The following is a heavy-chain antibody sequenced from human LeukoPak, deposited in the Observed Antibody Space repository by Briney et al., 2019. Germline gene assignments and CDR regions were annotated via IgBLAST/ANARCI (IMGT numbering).Heavy chain of an antibody. D-gene: IGHD3-10*01. CDR1: GYTFTSYG. CDR2: ISAYNGNT. J-gene: IGHJ4*02. V-gene: IGHV1-18*01. CDR3: ARDLNTWYYYGSGSYSPFDY. Sequence: ASVKVSCKASGYTFTSYGISWVRQAPGQGLEWTGWISAYNGNTNYAQKLQGRVTMTTDTSTSTAYMELRSLRSDDTAVYYCARDLNTWYYYGSGSYSPFDYWGQGTLVTVSS.